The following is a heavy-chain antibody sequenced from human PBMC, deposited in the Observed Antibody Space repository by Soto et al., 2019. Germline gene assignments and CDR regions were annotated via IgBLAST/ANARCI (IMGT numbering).Heavy chain of an antibody. CDR2: SSATGAGT. J-gene: IGHJ4*02. CDR1: GFTFSGYG. Sequence: GGSLRLSCAASGFTFSGYGMTWVRQAPGKGLEWVSGSSATGAGTYYADSVKGRFTISRDNSKNTLYLQMNSLRAEDTAFYYCAKDRRAEGSSSLYSDFWGQGALLTVSS. V-gene: IGHV3-23*01. D-gene: IGHD1-26*01. CDR3: AKDRRAEGSSSLYSDF.